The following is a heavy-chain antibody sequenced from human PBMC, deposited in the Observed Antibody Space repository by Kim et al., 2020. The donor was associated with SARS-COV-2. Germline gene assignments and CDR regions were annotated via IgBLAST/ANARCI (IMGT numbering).Heavy chain of an antibody. D-gene: IGHD6-13*01. CDR3: ARVQQQLVLGFGEVNWFDP. V-gene: IGHV4-4*02. CDR2: IYHSGST. CDR1: GGSISSSNW. J-gene: IGHJ5*02. Sequence: SETLSLTCAVSGGSISSSNWWSWVRQPPGKGLEWIGEIYHSGSTNYNPSLKSRVTISVDKSKNQFSLKLSSVTAADTAVYYCARVQQQLVLGFGEVNWFDPWGQGTLVTVSS.